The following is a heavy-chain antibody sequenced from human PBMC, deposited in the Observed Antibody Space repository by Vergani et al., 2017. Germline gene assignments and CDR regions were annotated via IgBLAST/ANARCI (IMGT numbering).Heavy chain of an antibody. CDR3: AXDRGYSYGSYYYYYGMDV. J-gene: IGHJ6*02. Sequence: EVQLVESGGGLVKPGGSLRLSCAASGFTFSSYSMNWVRQAPGKGLEWVSSISSSSSYIYYADSVKGRFTISRDNAKNSLYLQMNSLRAEDTAVYYCAXDRGYSYGSYYYYYGMDVWGQGTTVTVSS. V-gene: IGHV3-21*01. CDR1: GFTFSSYS. CDR2: ISSSSSYI. D-gene: IGHD5-18*01.